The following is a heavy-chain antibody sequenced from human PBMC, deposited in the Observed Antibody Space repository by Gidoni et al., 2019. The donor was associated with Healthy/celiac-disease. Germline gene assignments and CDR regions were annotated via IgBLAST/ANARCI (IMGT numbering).Heavy chain of an antibody. Sequence: QVQLVQSGAEVKKPGASVKVSCKASGYTFTSYAMHWVRQAPGQRLEWMGWINAGNGNTKYSQKFQGRVTITRDTSASTAYMELSSLRSEDTAVYYCARGDIVVVPAAIFADGMDVWGQGTTVTVSS. J-gene: IGHJ6*02. CDR2: INAGNGNT. V-gene: IGHV1-3*01. CDR3: ARGDIVVVPAAIFADGMDV. D-gene: IGHD2-2*01. CDR1: GYTFTSYA.